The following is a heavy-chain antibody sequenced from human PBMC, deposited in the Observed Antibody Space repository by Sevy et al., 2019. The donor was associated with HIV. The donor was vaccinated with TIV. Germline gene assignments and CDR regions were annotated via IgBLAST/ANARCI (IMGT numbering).Heavy chain of an antibody. CDR1: AYSVSSAYS. CDR2: IYQSGNT. V-gene: IGHV4-38-2*01. D-gene: IGHD3-10*01. Sequence: SETLSLTCAVSAYSVSSAYSWGWIRQPPGKGLEWIGNIYQSGNTYYNPSLKSRVTISVDTSNNQFSLRLTSVTAADTAVYYCASFGRRIIINRDVFEIWGQGTMVTVS. CDR3: ASFGRRIIINRDVFEI. J-gene: IGHJ3*02.